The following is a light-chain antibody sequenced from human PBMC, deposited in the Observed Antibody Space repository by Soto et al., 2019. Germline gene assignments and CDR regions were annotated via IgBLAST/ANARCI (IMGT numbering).Light chain of an antibody. CDR1: HDITSY. Sequence: DIQMTQSPSSLSASVGDRVTITCQASHDITSYLNWYQHKPGKAPKLLIYDASILEAGVPSRFSGSGSGTHFTFTISSMQTEDVATYYCQKCDYLPIFGPGTTVDFK. CDR3: QKCDYLPI. CDR2: DAS. V-gene: IGKV1-33*01. J-gene: IGKJ3*01.